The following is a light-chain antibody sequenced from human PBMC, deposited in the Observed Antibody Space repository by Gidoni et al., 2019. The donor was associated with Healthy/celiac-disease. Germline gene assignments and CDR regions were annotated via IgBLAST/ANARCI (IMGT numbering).Light chain of an antibody. CDR3: QQYNSYSET. CDR2: DAS. V-gene: IGKV1-5*01. Sequence: DIQMTQSPSTLSASVGDRVTITCRASQSISSWLAWYQQKPGTAPQLLIYDASSLESGVPSRFSGSGSGTEFTLTISSLQPDDFATYYCQQYNSYSETFGQGTKVEIK. J-gene: IGKJ1*01. CDR1: QSISSW.